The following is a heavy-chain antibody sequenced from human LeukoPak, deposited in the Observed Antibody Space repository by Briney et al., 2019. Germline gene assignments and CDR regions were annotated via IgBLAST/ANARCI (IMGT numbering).Heavy chain of an antibody. D-gene: IGHD2-15*01. CDR2: IFPGDSDT. CDR3: ARHGLGGCSGGRCFTSFHYYGMDV. V-gene: IGHV5-51*01. Sequence: GESLMISCKGYGYSFSDYWIGWVRQMPGKGLEWMGIIFPGDSDTKYSPSFQGQVTISVDKSLSTAYLQWTSLRASDTAIYYCARHGLGGCSGGRCFTSFHYYGMDVWGQGTTVTVSS. J-gene: IGHJ6*02. CDR1: GYSFSDYW.